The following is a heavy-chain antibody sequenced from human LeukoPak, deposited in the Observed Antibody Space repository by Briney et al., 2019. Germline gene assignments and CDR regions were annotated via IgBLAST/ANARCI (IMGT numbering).Heavy chain of an antibody. CDR1: GYTLTELS. J-gene: IGHJ3*02. Sequence: GAAVKVSCKVSGYTLTELSMHWVRQAPGKGLQWMGGFDPEDGETIYAHKFQGRVTITRDTSISTVYMELNSLRSEDTAVYYCARGPLSIFGVLDAFDIWGQGTLVTVSS. D-gene: IGHD3-3*01. CDR2: FDPEDGET. CDR3: ARGPLSIFGVLDAFDI. V-gene: IGHV1-24*01.